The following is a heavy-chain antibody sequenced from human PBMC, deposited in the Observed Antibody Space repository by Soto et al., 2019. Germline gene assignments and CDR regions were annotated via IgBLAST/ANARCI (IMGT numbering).Heavy chain of an antibody. Sequence: GGSLRLSCAASGFTFSSYWMSWVRQAPGKGLEWVANIKQDGSEKYYVDSVKGRFTISRDNAKNSLYLQMNSLRAEDTAVYYCARASPQVRYFDWLPNDAFDIWGQGTMVTVSS. J-gene: IGHJ3*02. CDR2: IKQDGSEK. V-gene: IGHV3-7*01. D-gene: IGHD3-9*01. CDR1: GFTFSSYW. CDR3: ARASPQVRYFDWLPNDAFDI.